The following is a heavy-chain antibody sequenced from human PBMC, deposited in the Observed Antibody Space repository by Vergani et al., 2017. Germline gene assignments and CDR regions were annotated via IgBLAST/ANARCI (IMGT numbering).Heavy chain of an antibody. V-gene: IGHV4-39*01. CDR1: GDSVISTDYH. Sequence: QVQLQESGPGLVKPSETLSLTCTVSGDSVISTDYHWGWIRPPPGKGLEWIGRMEYSGSTSYNPSLERRLYISFETPKNQFSLRLYSVTAAHTAVYYCASKRGACRAAYCHSYDFWGPGTLVGVSS. D-gene: IGHD2-15*01. CDR2: MEYSGST. CDR3: ASKRGACRAAYCHSYDF. J-gene: IGHJ4*02.